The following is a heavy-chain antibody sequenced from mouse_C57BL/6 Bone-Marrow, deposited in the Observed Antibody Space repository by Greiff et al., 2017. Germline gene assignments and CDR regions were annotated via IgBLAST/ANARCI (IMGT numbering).Heavy chain of an antibody. CDR2: IYPGDGDT. V-gene: IGHV1-82*01. CDR3: ARGSDCYGSTFDY. CDR1: GYAFSSSW. D-gene: IGHD1-1*01. Sequence: QVQLQQSGAELVKPGASVKVSCKASGYAFSSSWMNWVKQRPGKGLEWIGRIYPGDGDTNYNGKFKGKVTLTADKASSTAYLQLRSLTSEDSAVYFCARGSDCYGSTFDYWGQGTTLTVSS. J-gene: IGHJ2*01.